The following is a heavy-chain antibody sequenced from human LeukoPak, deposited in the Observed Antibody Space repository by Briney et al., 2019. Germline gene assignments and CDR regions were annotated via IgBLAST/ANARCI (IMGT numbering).Heavy chain of an antibody. CDR1: GFTFTNYG. J-gene: IGHJ5*02. CDR3: AKGLYYKDRSGYPA. Sequence: GGSLRLSCAASGFTFTNYGMHWVRQAPGKGLEWVAFIGYDGSNKYYADSVKGRFTVSRDKSKNTLYLQMNRLRTEDTAVYYCAKGLYYKDRSGYPAWGQGTLVTISS. D-gene: IGHD3-22*01. V-gene: IGHV3-30*02. CDR2: IGYDGSNK.